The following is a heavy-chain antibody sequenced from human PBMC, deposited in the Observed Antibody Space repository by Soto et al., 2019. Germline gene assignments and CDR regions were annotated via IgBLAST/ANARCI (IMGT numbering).Heavy chain of an antibody. CDR3: AKGPSYGSGRQRGKNWFDP. V-gene: IGHV1-46*03. CDR1: GYTFTSYY. D-gene: IGHD3-10*01. J-gene: IGHJ5*02. CDR2: INPSGGST. Sequence: QVQLVQSGAEVKKPGASVKVSCKASGYTFTSYYMHWVRQAPGQGLEWMGIINPSGGSTSYAQKFQGRVNMTRDTSTSTVYMELSSLRSEDTAVYYCAKGPSYGSGRQRGKNWFDPWGQGTLVTVSS.